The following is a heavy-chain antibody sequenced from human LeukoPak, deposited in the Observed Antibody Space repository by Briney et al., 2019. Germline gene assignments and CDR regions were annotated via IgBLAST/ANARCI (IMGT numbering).Heavy chain of an antibody. V-gene: IGHV3-23*01. D-gene: IGHD1-26*01. CDR2: ITGSGGST. Sequence: HPGGSLRLSCAASGFAFSNYAMSWVRQAPGKGLEWVSAITGSGGSTYYADSVKGRFTISRDNSKKTLYLQMNSLRAEDTALYYCAKDMYTGSYYGSSDWGQGTLVTVSS. CDR1: GFAFSNYA. CDR3: AKDMYTGSYYGSSD. J-gene: IGHJ4*02.